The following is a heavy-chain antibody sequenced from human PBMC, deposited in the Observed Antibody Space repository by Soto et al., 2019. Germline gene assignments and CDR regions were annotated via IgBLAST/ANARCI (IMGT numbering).Heavy chain of an antibody. CDR1: GGTFSSYA. CDR2: IIPIFGTA. Sequence: ASVKVSCKASGGTFSSYAISWVRQAPGQGLEWMGGIIPIFGTANYAQKFQGRVTITADESTSTAYMELSSLRSEDTAVYYCATRSYDFWSGYPGHYGMDVRGKGTTVTVSS. V-gene: IGHV1-69*13. J-gene: IGHJ6*04. D-gene: IGHD3-3*01. CDR3: ATRSYDFWSGYPGHYGMDV.